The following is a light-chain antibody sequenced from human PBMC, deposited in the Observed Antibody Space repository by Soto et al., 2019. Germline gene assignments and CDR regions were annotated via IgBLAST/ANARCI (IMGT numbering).Light chain of an antibody. V-gene: IGKV3-11*01. CDR2: DAS. J-gene: IGKJ5*01. CDR3: QQRSNWPPIT. CDR1: QSVSSF. Sequence: EIVLTQSPATLSLSPGERATLSYRASQSVSSFLAFYQQKPGQAPRPLIYDASNRATGIPARFSGSGSGTDFTLTISSLEPEDFAVYYCQQRSNWPPITFGQGTRLEIK.